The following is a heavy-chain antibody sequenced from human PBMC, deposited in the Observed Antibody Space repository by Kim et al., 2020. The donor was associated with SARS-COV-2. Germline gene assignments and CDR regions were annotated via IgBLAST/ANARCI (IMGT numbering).Heavy chain of an antibody. CDR2: ISSSGSTI. CDR3: ARAPVLGFGGDY. Sequence: GGSLRLSCAASGFTFSSYEMNWVRQAPGKGLEWVSYISSSGSTIYYADSVKGRFTISRDTAKNSLYLQMNSLRAEDTAVYYCARAPVLGFGGDYWGQGTLVTVSS. D-gene: IGHD3-10*01. CDR1: GFTFSSYE. J-gene: IGHJ4*02. V-gene: IGHV3-48*03.